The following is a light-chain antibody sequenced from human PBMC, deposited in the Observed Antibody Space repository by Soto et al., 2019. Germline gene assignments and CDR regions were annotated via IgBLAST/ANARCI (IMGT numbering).Light chain of an antibody. CDR3: QQYDGSPRT. CDR1: QSLSSSY. J-gene: IGKJ1*01. Sequence: EIVLTQSPWRLSLSAGERTTLSCRASQSLSSSYLAWYQQKPGQAPRLLIYGASSRATGIPDRFTGSGSGTDFTLTISRLEPEDFAVYYCQQYDGSPRTFGQGTKVDIK. CDR2: GAS. V-gene: IGKV3-20*01.